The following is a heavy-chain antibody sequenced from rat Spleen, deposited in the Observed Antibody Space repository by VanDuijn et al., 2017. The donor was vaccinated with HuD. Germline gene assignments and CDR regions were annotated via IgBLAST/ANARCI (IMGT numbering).Heavy chain of an antibody. J-gene: IGHJ3*01. D-gene: IGHD1-4*01. CDR1: GFSLTSYH. CDR2: ISSGGNT. Sequence: QVQLKESGPGLVQPSQTLSLTCTVSGFSLTSYHVSWVRQPPGKGLEWIAAISSGGNTYYNSALKSRLSISRDTSKSQVFLKMNSLQTEDTATYFCTRESLPGYNSHWFVYWGQGTLVTVPS. CDR3: TRESLPGYNSHWFVY. V-gene: IGHV2-6*01.